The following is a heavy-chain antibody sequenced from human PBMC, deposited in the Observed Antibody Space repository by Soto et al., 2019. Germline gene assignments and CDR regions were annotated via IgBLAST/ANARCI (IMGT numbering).Heavy chain of an antibody. CDR3: AKESGYSSRCACGDT. CDR1: GFTLSSYA. V-gene: IGHV3-23*01. D-gene: IGHD6-19*01. CDR2: ISGSGGTT. Sequence: PGGSLRLSCSASGFTLSSYAMSWVRQSPVKGLEWVSAISGSGGTTYFADSVKGRFTISRDKSKNTLYLQMNSLRAEDTDVYFCAKESGYSSRCACGDTCVQGT. J-gene: IGHJ5*02.